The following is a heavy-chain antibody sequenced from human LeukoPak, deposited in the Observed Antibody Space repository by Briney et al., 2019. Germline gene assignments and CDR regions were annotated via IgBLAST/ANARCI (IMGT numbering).Heavy chain of an antibody. CDR3: ARVSRVDYYYGMDV. D-gene: IGHD2-2*01. V-gene: IGHV4-30-4*01. CDR2: IYYSGST. Sequence: PSQTLSLTCTVSGGSISSGDYYWSWIRQPPGKGLEWIGYIYYSGSTYYNPSLKSRVTISVDTSKNQFSLKLSSVTAADTAVYYCARVSRVDYYYGMDVWGQGTTVTVSS. CDR1: GGSISSGDYY. J-gene: IGHJ6*02.